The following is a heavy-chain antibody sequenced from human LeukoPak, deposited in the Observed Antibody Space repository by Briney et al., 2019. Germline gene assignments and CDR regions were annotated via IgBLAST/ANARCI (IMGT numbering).Heavy chain of an antibody. CDR2: IYYSGST. Sequence: PSQTLSLTCTVSGGSISSGDYYWSWIRQPPGKGLEWIGYIYYSGSTYYNPSLKSRVTISVDSSKNQFSLKLSSVTAADTAVYYCARDRQQWLVRGAFDIWGQGTMVTVSS. J-gene: IGHJ3*02. D-gene: IGHD6-19*01. CDR3: ARDRQQWLVRGAFDI. V-gene: IGHV4-30-4*01. CDR1: GGSISSGDYY.